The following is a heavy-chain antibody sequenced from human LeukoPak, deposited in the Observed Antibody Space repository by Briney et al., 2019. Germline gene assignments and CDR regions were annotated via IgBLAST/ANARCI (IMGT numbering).Heavy chain of an antibody. D-gene: IGHD3-10*01. CDR3: AKVYYYGSGEGYYFDY. J-gene: IGHJ4*02. V-gene: IGHV3-9*01. CDR2: ISWNSGSI. Sequence: GGSLRLSCAASGFTFDDYAMHWVRQAPGKGLEWVSGISWNSGSIGYADSVKGRFTISRDNAKNSLYLQMNSLRAEDTALYYCAKVYYYGSGEGYYFDYWGQGTLVTVST. CDR1: GFTFDDYA.